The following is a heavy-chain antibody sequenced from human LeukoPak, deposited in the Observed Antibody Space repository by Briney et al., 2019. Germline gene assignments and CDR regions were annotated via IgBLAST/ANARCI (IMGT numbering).Heavy chain of an antibody. CDR2: IYTSGST. CDR3: ARGLNTYYDFWSGYTNDAFDI. CDR1: GGSISSYY. Sequence: SETLSLTCTVSGGSISSYYWSWIRQPAGKGLEWIGRIYTSGSTNYNPSLKSRVTTSVDTSKNQFSLKLSSVTAADTAVYYCARGLNTYYDFWSGYTNDAFDIWGQGTMVTVSS. J-gene: IGHJ3*02. V-gene: IGHV4-4*07. D-gene: IGHD3-3*01.